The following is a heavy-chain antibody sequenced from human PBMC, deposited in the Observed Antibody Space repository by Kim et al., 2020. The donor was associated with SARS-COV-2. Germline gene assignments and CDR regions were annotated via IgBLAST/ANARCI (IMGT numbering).Heavy chain of an antibody. CDR3: ARAYSSGWAYFDY. J-gene: IGHJ4*02. V-gene: IGHV3-21*01. D-gene: IGHD6-19*01. Sequence: YADSVKGRFTNSRANAKNSLYLQMNSLRAEDTAVYYCARAYSSGWAYFDYWGQGTLVTVSS.